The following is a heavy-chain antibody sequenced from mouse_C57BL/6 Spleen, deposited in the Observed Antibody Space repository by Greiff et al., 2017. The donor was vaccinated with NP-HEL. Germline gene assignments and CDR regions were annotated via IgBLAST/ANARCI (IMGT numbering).Heavy chain of an antibody. CDR1: GYTFTSYW. D-gene: IGHD2-4*01. CDR3: AMITTVSYYFDY. J-gene: IGHJ2*01. CDR2: IYPGSGST. Sequence: QVQLQQPGAELVKPGASVKMSCKASGYTFTSYWITWVKQRPGQGLEWIGDIYPGSGSTNYNEKFKSKATLTVDTSSSTAYMQLSSLTSEDSAGYYCAMITTVSYYFDYWGQGTTLTVSS. V-gene: IGHV1-55*01.